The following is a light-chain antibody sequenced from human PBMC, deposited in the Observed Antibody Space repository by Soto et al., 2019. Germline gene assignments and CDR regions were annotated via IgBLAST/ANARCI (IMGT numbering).Light chain of an antibody. CDR2: EGI. J-gene: IGLJ1*01. CDR1: SSDIGTYNL. Sequence: QSALTQPASVSGSPGQSITISCTGTSSDIGTYNLVSWYQHYPGKAPKLMIYEGIKRPSGVSNRFSGSKSGNTAFLTISGLQAEDEADYYCCSYAGSGTDNYVFGSGTEVT. CDR3: CSYAGSGTDNYV. V-gene: IGLV2-23*01.